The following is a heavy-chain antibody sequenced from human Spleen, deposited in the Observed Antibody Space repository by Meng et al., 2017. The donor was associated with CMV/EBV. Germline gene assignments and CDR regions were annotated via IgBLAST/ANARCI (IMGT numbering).Heavy chain of an antibody. V-gene: IGHV1-8*03. CDR1: GYTFSSYD. J-gene: IGHJ3*02. Sequence: KASGYTFSSYDINWVRQATGQGLEWMGWMNPNSGNTGYAQKFQGRVTITRNTSMSTAYMELSSLRSEDTAVYYCARGDGSYVDAFDIWGQGTMVTVSS. CDR3: ARGDGSYVDAFDI. D-gene: IGHD3-16*01. CDR2: MNPNSGNT.